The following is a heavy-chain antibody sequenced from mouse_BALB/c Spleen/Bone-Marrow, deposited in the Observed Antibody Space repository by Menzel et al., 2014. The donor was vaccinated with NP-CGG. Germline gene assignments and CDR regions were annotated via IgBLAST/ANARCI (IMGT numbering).Heavy chain of an antibody. CDR1: GYSFTSYW. CDR3: ARVGLRLPYYFDY. J-gene: IGHJ2*01. V-gene: IGHV1S126*01. D-gene: IGHD1-2*01. CDR2: IDPSDSET. Sequence: VKLVESGPQVVRPGASVKISCKASGYSFTSYWMHWVKQRPGQGLEWIGMIDPSDSETRLNQKFKDKATLTVDKSSSTACMQLSSPTSEDSAVYYCARVGLRLPYYFDYWGQGTTLTVSS.